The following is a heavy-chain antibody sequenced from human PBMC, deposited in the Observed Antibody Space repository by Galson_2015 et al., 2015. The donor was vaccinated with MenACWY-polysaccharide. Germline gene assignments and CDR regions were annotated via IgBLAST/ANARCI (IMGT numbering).Heavy chain of an antibody. CDR1: GYTFTDNS. D-gene: IGHD2-21*02. Sequence: VKVSCKGSGYTFTDNSISWVRQAPGQGLEWVGWISSKSGKTKYGWKFQGRVAMTRDTSTTTAYMELRRLKSDDTAFYYCARDRDWALDHWGQGTLVTVSS. V-gene: IGHV1-18*01. CDR3: ARDRDWALDH. J-gene: IGHJ4*02. CDR2: ISSKSGKT.